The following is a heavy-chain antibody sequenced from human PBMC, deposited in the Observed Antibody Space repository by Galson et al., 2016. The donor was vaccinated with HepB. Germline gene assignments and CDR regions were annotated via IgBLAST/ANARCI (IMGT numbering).Heavy chain of an antibody. CDR3: ARDKRFSCVNGVCSLGDQYFGMDV. CDR2: ISPYSGDT. J-gene: IGHJ6*02. Sequence: GISWVRQAPGQGLEWMAWISPYSGDTHYSHKFQGRVALTTVTSTGTAYMEMRSLRSDDTAVYYCARDKRFSCVNGVCSLGDQYFGMDVWGQGTTVIVSS. CDR1: G. D-gene: IGHD2-8*01. V-gene: IGHV1-18*01.